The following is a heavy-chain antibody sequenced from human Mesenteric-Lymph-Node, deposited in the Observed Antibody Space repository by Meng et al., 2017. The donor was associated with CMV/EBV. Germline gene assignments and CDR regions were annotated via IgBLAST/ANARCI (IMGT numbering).Heavy chain of an antibody. Sequence: SGFPFDSYAVPWVRQAPGMRLAWVSVIAGGGGGLQYADSVTGRFIISRDNSKNTLYLQMNSLRAEDTAIYYCAKYRIKSPPPRDFDFWGQGTLVTVSS. D-gene: IGHD5-12*01. J-gene: IGHJ4*02. CDR3: AKYRIKSPPPRDFDF. CDR2: IAGGGGGL. CDR1: GFPFDSYA. V-gene: IGHV3-23*01.